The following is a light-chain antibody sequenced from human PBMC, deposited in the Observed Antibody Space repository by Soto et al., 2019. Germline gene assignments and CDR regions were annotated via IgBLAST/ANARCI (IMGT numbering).Light chain of an antibody. CDR1: SSDIGTFNL. V-gene: IGLV2-23*02. J-gene: IGLJ3*02. CDR2: DVN. CDR3: CSYAGSSTGV. Sequence: QSVLTQPASVSGSPGQSITISCTGTSSDIGTFNLVSWYQQHPGKAPKLLLYDVNKRPSGVSNRFSGSKSGDTASLTISGLQAEDEADYYCCSYAGSSTGVFGGGTQLTVL.